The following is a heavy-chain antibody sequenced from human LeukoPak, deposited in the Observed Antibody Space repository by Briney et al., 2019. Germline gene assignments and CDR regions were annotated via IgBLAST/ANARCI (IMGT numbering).Heavy chain of an antibody. V-gene: IGHV4-4*02. D-gene: IGHD6-25*01. Sequence: PSGTLSLTCDVSGGSIISTNWWSWVRQSPGKGLEGIGQIFSSGTTNYNPSLKSRVTISLDKSKNQFSLKVNSLTAADTAVYYCARDPGGSSGMYYFDYWGQGTLVTVSS. CDR2: IFSSGTT. J-gene: IGHJ4*02. CDR1: GGSIISTNW. CDR3: ARDPGGSSGMYYFDY.